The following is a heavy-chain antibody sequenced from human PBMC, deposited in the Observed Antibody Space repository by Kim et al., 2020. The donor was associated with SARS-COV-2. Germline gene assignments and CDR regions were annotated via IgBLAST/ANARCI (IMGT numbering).Heavy chain of an antibody. D-gene: IGHD1-26*01. Sequence: GYVKDRFTISRDNSKNTLYLQMNSLRAEDTAVYYCAKDSGGATTAEYFQHWGQGTLVTVSS. CDR3: AKDSGGATTAEYFQH. V-gene: IGHV3-23*01. J-gene: IGHJ1*01.